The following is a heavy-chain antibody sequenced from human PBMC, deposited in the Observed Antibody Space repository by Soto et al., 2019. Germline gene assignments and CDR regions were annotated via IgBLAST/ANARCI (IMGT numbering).Heavy chain of an antibody. CDR3: ARDGARYDFWIGYPLGV. CDR1: GVTFSSYS. V-gene: IGHV3-21*01. D-gene: IGHD3-3*01. Sequence: PGGSLRLSCAASGVTFSSYSMNWVRQAQWKGLEWVSSISSSSSYIYYADSVKGRFTISRDNAKNSLYLQMNSLRAEDTAVYYCARDGARYDFWIGYPLGVWGQGTTVTVSS. CDR2: ISSSSSYI. J-gene: IGHJ6*02.